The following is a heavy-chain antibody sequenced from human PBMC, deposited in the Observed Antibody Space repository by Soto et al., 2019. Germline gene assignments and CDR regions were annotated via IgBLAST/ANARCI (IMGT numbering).Heavy chain of an antibody. D-gene: IGHD2-15*01. V-gene: IGHV3-53*04. CDR1: GCTVSSNY. CDR2: IYSGGST. Sequence: EVQLVESGGGLVQPGGSLRLSCAASGCTVSSNYMSWVRQAPGKGLEWVSVIYSGGSTYYADSVKGRFTISRHNSKNTLYLQMNSLRAEDTAVYYCAREIVVGAKNWFDPWGQGTLVTVSS. J-gene: IGHJ5*02. CDR3: AREIVVGAKNWFDP.